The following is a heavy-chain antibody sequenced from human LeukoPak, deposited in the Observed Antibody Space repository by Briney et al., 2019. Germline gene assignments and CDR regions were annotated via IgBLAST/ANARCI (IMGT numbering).Heavy chain of an antibody. J-gene: IGHJ1*01. CDR3: ASSYSSGWYLYFQH. D-gene: IGHD6-19*01. CDR1: GLTVGSNY. CDR2: IYSGGST. Sequence: GGSLRLSCAASGLTVGSNYMSWVRQAPGKGLEWVSVIYSGGSTYYADSVKGRFTISRDNSKNTLYLQMNSLRAEDTAVYYCASSYSSGWYLYFQHWGQGTLVTVSS. V-gene: IGHV3-66*01.